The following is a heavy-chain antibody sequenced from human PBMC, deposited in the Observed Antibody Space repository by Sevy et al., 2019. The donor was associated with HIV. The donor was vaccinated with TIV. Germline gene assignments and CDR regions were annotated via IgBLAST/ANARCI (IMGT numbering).Heavy chain of an antibody. D-gene: IGHD5-18*01. CDR3: ARGKSGYGYALNY. V-gene: IGHV3-66*01. CDR2: IHSDDTT. Sequence: GGSLRLSCAAPGFTVNSNYMTWVRQAPGKGREGVSVIHSDDTTYHADSVKDRFTISRDNFKNTLYLHMSSLRAEDTAVYYCARGKSGYGYALNYWGQGTLVTVSS. CDR1: GFTVNSNY. J-gene: IGHJ4*02.